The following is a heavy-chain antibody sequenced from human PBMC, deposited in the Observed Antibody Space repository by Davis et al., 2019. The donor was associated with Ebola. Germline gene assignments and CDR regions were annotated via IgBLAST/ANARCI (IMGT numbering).Heavy chain of an antibody. J-gene: IGHJ4*02. Sequence: AASVKVSCKASGYTFTSYGISWVRQAPGQGLEWLGWISAFKGKTHYAQKFQGRMTLTTDTSTSTAYMELESLRSDDTAVYYCVRSTYDILIDFDFWGQGTLVTVSS. V-gene: IGHV1-18*01. CDR2: ISAFKGKT. D-gene: IGHD3-9*01. CDR3: VRSTYDILIDFDF. CDR1: GYTFTSYG.